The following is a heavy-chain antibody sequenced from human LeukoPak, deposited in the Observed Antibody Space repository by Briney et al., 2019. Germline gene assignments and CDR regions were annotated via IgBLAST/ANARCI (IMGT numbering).Heavy chain of an antibody. V-gene: IGHV4-39*01. Sequence: SETLSLTCTVSSGSISSRNYYWGWIRQPPGKGLEWIGSIHYGGSTYYNPSLKSPDTISVDTSKNQFSLRLSSVTAADPAVYYCARRSGWMEYYYYGMDVWGQGTTVTV. CDR1: SGSISSRNYY. D-gene: IGHD6-19*01. CDR3: ARRSGWMEYYYYGMDV. J-gene: IGHJ6*02. CDR2: IHYGGST.